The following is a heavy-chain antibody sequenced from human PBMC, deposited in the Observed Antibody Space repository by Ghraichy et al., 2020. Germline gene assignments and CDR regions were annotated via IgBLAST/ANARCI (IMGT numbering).Heavy chain of an antibody. Sequence: LSLTCAASGFTVSSNYMSWVRQAPGKGLEWVSVIYSGGSTYYADSVKGRFTISRDNSKNTLYLQMNSLRAEDTAVYYCARTRSQGVHQYFQHWGQGTLVTVSS. J-gene: IGHJ1*01. CDR3: ARTRSQGVHQYFQH. D-gene: IGHD3-10*01. V-gene: IGHV3-66*01. CDR1: GFTVSSNY. CDR2: IYSGGST.